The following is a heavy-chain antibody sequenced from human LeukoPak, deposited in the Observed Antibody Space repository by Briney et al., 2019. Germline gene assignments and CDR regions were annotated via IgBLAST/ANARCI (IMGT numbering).Heavy chain of an antibody. CDR3: ARDRGGSGWYGDYFDY. D-gene: IGHD6-19*01. J-gene: IGHJ4*02. Sequence: SETLSLTCTVSGGSISSYYWSWIRQPPGKGLEWIGYIYYSGSTNYNPSLKSRVTISVDTSKNQFSLKLSSVTAADTAVYYCARDRGGSGWYGDYFDYWGQGTLVTVSS. CDR2: IYYSGST. V-gene: IGHV4-59*12. CDR1: GGSISSYY.